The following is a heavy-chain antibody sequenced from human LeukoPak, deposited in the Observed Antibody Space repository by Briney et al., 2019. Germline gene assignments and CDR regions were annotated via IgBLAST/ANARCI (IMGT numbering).Heavy chain of an antibody. CDR1: GGSISSGGYY. V-gene: IGHV4-31*03. Sequence: SETLSLTCTVSGGSISSGGYYWSWIRQHPGKGLERIGYIYYSGSTYYNPSLKSRVTISVDTSKNQFSLKLSSVTAADTAVYYCARVSRLYSSSWYDYAFDYWGQGTLVTVSS. D-gene: IGHD6-13*01. CDR2: IYYSGST. CDR3: ARVSRLYSSSWYDYAFDY. J-gene: IGHJ4*02.